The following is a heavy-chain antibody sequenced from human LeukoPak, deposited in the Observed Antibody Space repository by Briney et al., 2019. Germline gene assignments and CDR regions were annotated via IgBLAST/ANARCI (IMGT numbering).Heavy chain of an antibody. Sequence: GGSLRLSCAASGFTFSSYGMHWVRQAPGKGLEWVAFMRYDGSNKYYADSVKGRFTISRDNSKNTLYLQMNSLRTEDTAVYFCAKGGGGLFDYWGQGTLVTVSS. V-gene: IGHV3-30*02. CDR1: GFTFSSYG. D-gene: IGHD3-16*01. CDR3: AKGGGGLFDY. CDR2: MRYDGSNK. J-gene: IGHJ4*02.